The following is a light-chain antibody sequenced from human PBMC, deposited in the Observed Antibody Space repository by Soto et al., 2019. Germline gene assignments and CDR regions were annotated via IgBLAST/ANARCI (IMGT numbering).Light chain of an antibody. V-gene: IGKV1-5*01. CDR2: DAS. CDR3: QQYNTYST. CDR1: QSISRW. J-gene: IGKJ5*01. Sequence: DIQMTQSHSTLSASVGPRLTITCRASQSISRWLAWYQQKPWKAPQALIYDASSLKSGVPSRFSGNGSGTESTLTISSLKPDDFATYYCQQYNTYSTFGQGTRLEIK.